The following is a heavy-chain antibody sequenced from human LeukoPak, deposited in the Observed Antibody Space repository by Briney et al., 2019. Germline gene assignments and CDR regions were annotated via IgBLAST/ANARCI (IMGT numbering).Heavy chain of an antibody. D-gene: IGHD3-3*01. Sequence: PGGSLRLSCAASGFTFSSYAMSWVRQAPGKGLEWVSAISGSGGSTYYADSVKGRFTISRDNSKNTPYLQMNSLRAEDTAVYYCASQLRFLEWFPLDYWGQGTLVTVSS. CDR2: ISGSGGST. J-gene: IGHJ4*02. CDR1: GFTFSSYA. CDR3: ASQLRFLEWFPLDY. V-gene: IGHV3-23*01.